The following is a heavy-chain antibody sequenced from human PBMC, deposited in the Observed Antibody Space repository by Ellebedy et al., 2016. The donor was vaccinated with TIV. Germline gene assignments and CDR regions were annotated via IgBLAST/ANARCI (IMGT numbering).Heavy chain of an antibody. D-gene: IGHD1-26*01. CDR1: GFIFTNYA. Sequence: PGGSLRLSCAASGFIFTNYAMHWVRQAPGRGLEYVSGISSKGGSTKYANSVEGRFSISRDNSKNTLYLQMGSLRAEDMAVYYCARGESELLWFLNYMDVWGKGTTVTVSS. CDR3: ARGESELLWFLNYMDV. CDR2: ISSKGGST. V-gene: IGHV3-64*01. J-gene: IGHJ6*03.